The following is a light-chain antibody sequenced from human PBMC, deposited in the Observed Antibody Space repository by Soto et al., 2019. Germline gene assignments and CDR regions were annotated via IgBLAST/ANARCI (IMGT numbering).Light chain of an antibody. J-gene: IGKJ1*01. CDR3: QQSYNTPRT. CDR1: QPIITF. CDR2: AAS. Sequence: DIQMTQSPSSLSASVGDRVTLTCRASQPIITFLNWYQQKPGQAPKLLIYAASGLQTGVPSRFGGGGSGTDFTLTITSLQPEDFATYYCQQSYNTPRTCGQGTKVEL. V-gene: IGKV1-39*01.